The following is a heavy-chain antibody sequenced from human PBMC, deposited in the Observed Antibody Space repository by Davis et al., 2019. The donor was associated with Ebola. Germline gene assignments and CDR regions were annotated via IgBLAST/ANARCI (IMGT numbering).Heavy chain of an antibody. CDR1: GFTLTNYA. Sequence: ASVKVSCKASGFTLTNYAIHWVRRAPGQRLEWMGWVHGGNGNTKYSQRFQGRVTITTDTSASTAYLDLSSLRSDDTAVFYCARATFGYNSGWYADYWGQGTLVTVSS. CDR3: ARATFGYNSGWYADY. V-gene: IGHV1-3*01. D-gene: IGHD6-19*01. CDR2: VHGGNGNT. J-gene: IGHJ4*02.